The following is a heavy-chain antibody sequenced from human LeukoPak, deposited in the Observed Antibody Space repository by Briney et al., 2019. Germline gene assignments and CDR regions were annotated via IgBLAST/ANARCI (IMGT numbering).Heavy chain of an antibody. CDR2: ISAYTGDT. J-gene: IGHJ5*02. CDR3: MRDVAYFGSSWHNWFDP. V-gene: IGHV1-18*01. Sequence: GASVKVSCKASGYTFTTYGISWVRQAPGQGLEWMGWISAYTGDTNYAQKFQGRVTMTTDTSTSTAYMELRSLRSDDSAVYYCMRDVAYFGSSWHNWFDPWGEGSLVIVAS. CDR1: GYTFTTYG. D-gene: IGHD6-13*01.